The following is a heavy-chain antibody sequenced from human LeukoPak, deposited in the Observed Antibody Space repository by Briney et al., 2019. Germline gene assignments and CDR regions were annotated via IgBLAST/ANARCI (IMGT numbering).Heavy chain of an antibody. CDR2: IIPILGIA. V-gene: IGHV1-69*04. D-gene: IGHD3-3*01. Sequence: ASVKVSCKASGYTFTSYDINWVRQAPGQGLEWMGRIIPILGIANYAQKFQGRVTITADKSTSTAYMELSSLRSEDPAVYYCARVGPSPYYDFWSGILDVWGKGTTVTVSS. J-gene: IGHJ6*04. CDR1: GYTFTSYD. CDR3: ARVGPSPYYDFWSGILDV.